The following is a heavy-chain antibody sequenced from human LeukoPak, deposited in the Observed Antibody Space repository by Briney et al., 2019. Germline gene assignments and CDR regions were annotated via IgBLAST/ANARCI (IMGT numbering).Heavy chain of an antibody. D-gene: IGHD4-17*01. J-gene: IGHJ4*02. Sequence: PSETLSLTCTVSGGSISSGNYYWSWIRQPPGKGLEWIGYIYFSGTTNYNPSLKSRVAMSVDTSKNQFSLKLSSVTAADTAVYHCVRDKGDVTRASSERFDYWGQGTLVTVSS. CDR2: IYFSGTT. V-gene: IGHV4-61*01. CDR3: VRDKGDVTRASSERFDY. CDR1: GGSISSGNYY.